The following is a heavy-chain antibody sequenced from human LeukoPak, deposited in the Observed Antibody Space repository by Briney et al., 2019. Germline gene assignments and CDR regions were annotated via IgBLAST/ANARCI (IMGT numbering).Heavy chain of an antibody. CDR3: AREVVGEESLDY. Sequence: ASVKVSCKASGYTFTSYGISWVRQAPGQGLEWMGWISAYNGNINYAQKLQGRVTMTTDTSTSTAYMGLRSLRSDDTAVYYCAREVVGEESLDYWGQGTLVTVSS. D-gene: IGHD1-26*01. V-gene: IGHV1-18*01. CDR2: ISAYNGNI. CDR1: GYTFTSYG. J-gene: IGHJ4*02.